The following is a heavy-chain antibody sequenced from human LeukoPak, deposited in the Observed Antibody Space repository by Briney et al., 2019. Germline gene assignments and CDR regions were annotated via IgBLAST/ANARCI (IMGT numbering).Heavy chain of an antibody. Sequence: SQTLSLTCSVSGGSISSGGYYWSWIRQHPGKGLEWIGYIFYSGNTYYNPSLKSRVTISVDTSENQFSLRLSSVTAADTAVYYCARYYTAMVNFDYWGQGTLVTVSS. J-gene: IGHJ4*02. CDR3: ARYYTAMVNFDY. V-gene: IGHV4-31*03. D-gene: IGHD5-18*01. CDR2: IFYSGNT. CDR1: GGSISSGGYY.